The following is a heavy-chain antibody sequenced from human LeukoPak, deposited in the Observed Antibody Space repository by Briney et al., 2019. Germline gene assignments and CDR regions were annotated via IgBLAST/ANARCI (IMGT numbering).Heavy chain of an antibody. V-gene: IGHV3-30*02. CDR3: AKDLHALVVVRVAASLDY. Sequence: GGSLRLSCATSGFTFSNFGIHWVRQAPGKGLEWVAFVQSDGFRTYHADSVKGRFTISRDNSKNTLYLQMSSLRPEDTAMYYCAKDLHALVVVRVAASLDYWGQGTLVTVSS. J-gene: IGHJ4*02. CDR2: VQSDGFRT. D-gene: IGHD2-2*01. CDR1: GFTFSNFG.